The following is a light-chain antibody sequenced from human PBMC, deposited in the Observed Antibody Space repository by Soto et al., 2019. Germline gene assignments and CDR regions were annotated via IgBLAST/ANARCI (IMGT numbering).Light chain of an antibody. CDR2: GAS. CDR1: ETIATY. Sequence: DIQMTQSPSSLSASVGDRVTISCRASETIATYLNWYQQKPGRVPEVLLYGASRLQRGVPSRFTVSGYGINFTLTITNLQPADVATSYCQHFYTYPHTFGQGTKVEV. J-gene: IGKJ2*01. V-gene: IGKV1-39*01. CDR3: QHFYTYPHT.